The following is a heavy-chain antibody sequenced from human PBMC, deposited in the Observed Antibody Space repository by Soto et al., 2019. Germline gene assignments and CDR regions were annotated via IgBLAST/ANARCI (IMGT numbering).Heavy chain of an antibody. D-gene: IGHD2-21*01. Sequence: EVQLLESGGGLAQPGGSLRLSCAPSGFPISSYAMSWVRQATGKGLEWVSMIRGGGYTYYADSVKGRFTISRDNSKNTLYLQMNCLRAEETAVYYCSKDRREGDNYPLFDYWGQGTLVTVSS. CDR1: GFPISSYA. CDR3: SKDRREGDNYPLFDY. J-gene: IGHJ4*02. V-gene: IGHV3-23*01. CDR2: IRGGGYT.